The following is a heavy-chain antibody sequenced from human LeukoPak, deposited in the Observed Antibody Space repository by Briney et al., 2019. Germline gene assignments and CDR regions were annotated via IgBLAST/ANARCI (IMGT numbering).Heavy chain of an antibody. CDR2: IDRDGRVQ. V-gene: IGHV3-7*01. CDR1: GFTTHYC. Sequence: PGGSLRLSCTASGFTTHYCLNWVRQSPGKGREWVANIDRDGRVQHYVDSVEGRFTISRDSAKNSLALQMHSLRAEDTAVYYCTGGIDKVLSGEYYYYMDVWGTGTTVTVSS. CDR3: TGGIDKVLSGEYYYYMDV. D-gene: IGHD2/OR15-2a*01. J-gene: IGHJ6*03.